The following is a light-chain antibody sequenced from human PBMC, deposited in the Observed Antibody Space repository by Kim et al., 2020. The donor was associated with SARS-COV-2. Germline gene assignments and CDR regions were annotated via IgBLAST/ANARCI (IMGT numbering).Light chain of an antibody. CDR3: QAWDNTWV. CDR1: KLGDKY. Sequence: SYELTQPPSVSVSPGQTATITCSAGKLGDKYASWYQHKPGQSPPLVIYQDIKRPSGIPERFSGSNSGNTATLTISGTQAMDEADYYCQAWDNTWVFGGGTKLTVL. CDR2: QDI. J-gene: IGLJ3*02. V-gene: IGLV3-1*01.